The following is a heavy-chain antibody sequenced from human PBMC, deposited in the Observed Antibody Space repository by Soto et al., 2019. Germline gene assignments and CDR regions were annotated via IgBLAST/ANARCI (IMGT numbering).Heavy chain of an antibody. J-gene: IGHJ5*02. CDR1: GYTFTSYG. Sequence: ASVKVSCKASGYTFTSYGISWVRQAPGQGLEWMGWISAYNGNTNYAQKLQGRVTMTTDTSTSTAYMELRSLRSDDTAVYYCAREGKFFFWVVRRHAMVGGDPWGTVT. CDR3: AREGKFFFWVVRRHAMVGGDP. CDR2: ISAYNGNT. V-gene: IGHV1-18*04. D-gene: IGHD3-3*01.